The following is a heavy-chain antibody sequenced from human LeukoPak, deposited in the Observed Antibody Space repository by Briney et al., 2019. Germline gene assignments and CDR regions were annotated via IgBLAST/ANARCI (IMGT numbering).Heavy chain of an antibody. V-gene: IGHV3-23*01. CDR3: AKYPPSTSYYYDSSGYDY. CDR1: GFTFSSYA. D-gene: IGHD3-22*01. CDR2: ISGSGGST. Sequence: PGGSLRLSCAASGFTFSSYAMNWVRQAPGKGLEWVSAISGSGGSTYYADSVKGRFTISRDNSKNTLYLQMNSLRAEDTAVYYCAKYPPSTSYYYDSSGYDYWGQGTLVTVSS. J-gene: IGHJ4*02.